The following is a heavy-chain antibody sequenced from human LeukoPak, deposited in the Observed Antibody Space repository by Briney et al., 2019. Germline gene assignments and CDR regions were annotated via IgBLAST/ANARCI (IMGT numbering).Heavy chain of an antibody. CDR1: GGSISSYY. CDR3: ARGMYYYDSSGYYGPAYYFDY. J-gene: IGHJ4*02. Sequence: SQTLSLTCTVSGGSISSYYWSWIRQPPGKGLEWIGYIYYSGSTNYNPSLKSRVTISVDTSKNQFSLKLSSVTAADTAVYYCARGMYYYDSSGYYGPAYYFDYWGQGTLVTVSS. D-gene: IGHD3-22*01. CDR2: IYYSGST. V-gene: IGHV4-59*01.